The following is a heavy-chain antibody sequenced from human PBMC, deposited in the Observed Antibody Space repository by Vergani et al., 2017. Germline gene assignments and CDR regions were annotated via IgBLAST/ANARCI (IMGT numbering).Heavy chain of an antibody. CDR1: GFRFREHG. D-gene: IGHD1-7*01. CDR3: GHIPPFNWNYGWVDF. J-gene: IGHJ5*01. CDR2: ISGHDHRT. Sequence: EVQLVESGGGLVKPGGSLRLSCAASGFRFREHGMNWVRQAPGKGLEWVSGISGHDHRTLYADSVKGRFIISRDDSKNTLYLQMSSLRVEDTAIYYCGHIPPFNWNYGWVDFWGQGILVTVSS. V-gene: IGHV3-23*04.